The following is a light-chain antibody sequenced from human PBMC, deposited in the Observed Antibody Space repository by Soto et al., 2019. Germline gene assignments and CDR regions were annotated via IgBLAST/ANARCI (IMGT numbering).Light chain of an antibody. J-gene: IGKJ4*01. CDR2: DAS. CDR3: QQRVNWPPT. CDR1: QSVTNY. V-gene: IGKV3-11*01. Sequence: EIFLTQYTDTLSLSPGERATLTCRASQSVTNYIAWYQQRPGQAPRLLIYDASNRVTGVPARFSAGGSGTDFTLIISNLEPEDFAVYYCQQRVNWPPTFGGGTKVDNK.